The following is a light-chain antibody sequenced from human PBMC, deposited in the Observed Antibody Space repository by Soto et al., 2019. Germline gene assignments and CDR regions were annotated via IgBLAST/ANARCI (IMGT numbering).Light chain of an antibody. Sequence: EIVVTQSPGTLSLSPGERATLSCRASQSINNRYLAWYQQKPGQAPRLLIYAASSRATGIPDRFSGSGSGTDFTLTISILEPEDFAVYYCQQFGSSPGFTFGPGTKVDIK. CDR1: QSINNRY. CDR3: QQFGSSPGFT. J-gene: IGKJ3*01. V-gene: IGKV3-20*01. CDR2: AAS.